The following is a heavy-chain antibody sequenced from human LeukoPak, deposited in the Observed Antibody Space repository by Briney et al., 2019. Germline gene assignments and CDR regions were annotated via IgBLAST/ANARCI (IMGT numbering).Heavy chain of an antibody. Sequence: GRSLRLSCAASGFTFSSYGMHWVRQAPGKGLEWVAVIWYDGSNKYYADSVKGRFTISRDNSKNTLYLRMNSLRAEGTAVYYCARDSPPGFGELFPDYWGQGTLVTVSS. D-gene: IGHD3-10*01. CDR3: ARDSPPGFGELFPDY. J-gene: IGHJ4*02. CDR2: IWYDGSNK. CDR1: GFTFSSYG. V-gene: IGHV3-33*01.